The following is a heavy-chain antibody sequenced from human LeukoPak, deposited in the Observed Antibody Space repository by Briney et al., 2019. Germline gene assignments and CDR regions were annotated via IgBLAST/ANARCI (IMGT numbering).Heavy chain of an antibody. V-gene: IGHV1-69*05. CDR1: GGTFISYA. CDR2: IIPTFGTA. D-gene: IGHD2-2*02. J-gene: IGHJ4*02. Sequence: SVTVSCKASGGTFISYAISWVRQAPGQGLEWMGRIIPTFGTANYAQKFQDRVTITTDESTSTAYMELSSLRAEDTAVYYCAKFYDCSSTSCHTFSDGWGQLTLVTAS. CDR3: AKFYDCSSTSCHTFSDG.